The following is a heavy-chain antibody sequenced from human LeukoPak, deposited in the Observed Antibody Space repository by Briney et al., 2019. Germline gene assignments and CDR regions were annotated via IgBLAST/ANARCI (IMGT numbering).Heavy chain of an antibody. D-gene: IGHD7-27*01. CDR2: IYTSGST. J-gene: IGHJ4*02. CDR3: ARGPHYALGIYFDY. Sequence: PSETLSLTCTVSGVTISSYYWSWIRQPAGKGLEWIGRIYTSGSTNYNPSLRSRVTMSVDTSKNQFSLKLSSVTAADTAVYYCARGPHYALGIYFDYWGQGTLVTVSS. V-gene: IGHV4-4*07. CDR1: GVTISSYY.